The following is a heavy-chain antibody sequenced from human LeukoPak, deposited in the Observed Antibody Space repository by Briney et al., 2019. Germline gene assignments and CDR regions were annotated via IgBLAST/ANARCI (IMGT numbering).Heavy chain of an antibody. V-gene: IGHV4-61*05. CDR1: GDSISSSRYY. Sequence: KSSETLSLTCTVSGDSISSSRYYWGWIRQPPGKGLEWIGYIYYTGSTSYNPSLKSRVTMSLDASKNQFSLELNSVTPADTAVYYCARGGNYWPQWWFDPWGRGTLVSVSS. D-gene: IGHD1-26*01. J-gene: IGHJ5*02. CDR3: ARGGNYWPQWWFDP. CDR2: IYYTGST.